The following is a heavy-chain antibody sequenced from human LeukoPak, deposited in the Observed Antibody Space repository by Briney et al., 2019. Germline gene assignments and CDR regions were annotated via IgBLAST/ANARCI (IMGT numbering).Heavy chain of an antibody. CDR3: AHRSGLLSYYFDY. J-gene: IGHJ4*02. CDR1: GSTFSNFG. D-gene: IGHD2-21*02. V-gene: IGHV3-23*05. Sequence: GGSLRLSCAASGSTFSNFGMSWVRQAPGKGLEWVSAIDNRGRTTYYTDSVKGRFTISRDNSKSTLFLQMNSLRAEDTAVYYCAHRSGLLSYYFDYWGPGTLVTVSS. CDR2: IDNRGRTT.